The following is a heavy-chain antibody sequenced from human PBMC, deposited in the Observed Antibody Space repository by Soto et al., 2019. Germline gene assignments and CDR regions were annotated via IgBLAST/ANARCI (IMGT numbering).Heavy chain of an antibody. CDR2: IYWDDDK. J-gene: IGHJ4*02. D-gene: IGHD3-10*01. V-gene: IGHV2-5*02. CDR1: GFSLTTSGVG. Sequence: QITLKESGPTLVRPTQTLTLTCTFSGFSLTTSGVGLGWIRQPPGKALEWLAVIYWDDDKRNSSSLKSRLTITTDTSKNQVVLTMTNMDPVDTATYYCTHHPYYGLGSYSFDYWRQGTLVTVSS. CDR3: THHPYYGLGSYSFDY.